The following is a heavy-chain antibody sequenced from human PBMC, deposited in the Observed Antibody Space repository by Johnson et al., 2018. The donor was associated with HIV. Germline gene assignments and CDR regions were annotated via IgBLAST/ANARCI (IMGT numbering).Heavy chain of an antibody. CDR1: GFTLSSYG. J-gene: IGHJ3*02. CDR3: ARDLYDSSVGAFDI. V-gene: IGHV3-64*01. D-gene: IGHD3-22*01. CDR2: ISSNVGST. Sequence: VQLVESGGGLVQPGGSLRLSCAASGFTLSSYGMHWVRQAPGKGLEYVSAISSNVGSTYYANSVKGRFTISRDNSKNTLYLQMGSLRAEDMAVYYCARDLYDSSVGAFDIWGQGTMVTVSS.